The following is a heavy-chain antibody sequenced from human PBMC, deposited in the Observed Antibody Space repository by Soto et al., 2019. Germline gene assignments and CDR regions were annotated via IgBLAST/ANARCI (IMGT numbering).Heavy chain of an antibody. CDR3: MRGPSNHYNSSPPPTVYP. V-gene: IGHV3-13*01. CDR2: IGPLFDT. D-gene: IGHD4-4*01. CDR1: GFSFSTYG. J-gene: IGHJ5*02. Sequence: EVQLEASGGGALRPWASLRLSCAASGFSFSTYGLHWVRQGRGKGLEWVSGIGPLFDTYYADSVLGRFTISRENASNSGYLQQAYMRVDDTALYSGMRGPSNHYNSSPPPTVYPWGQGTLVTFSS.